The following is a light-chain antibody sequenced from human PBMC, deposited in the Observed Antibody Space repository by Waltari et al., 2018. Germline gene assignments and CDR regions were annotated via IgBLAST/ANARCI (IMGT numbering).Light chain of an antibody. CDR1: TLGNKT. CDR3: QALGTGAWV. V-gene: IGLV3-1*01. Sequence: SYELTQPHSVSVSPGQTASIPCSGDTLGNKTPSWYQQKPGQSPLLVIYQDTKRPSGIPERFSGSKSANAATLTITGTQAMDEADYYCQALGTGAWVFGGGTKLTVL. CDR2: QDT. J-gene: IGLJ3*02.